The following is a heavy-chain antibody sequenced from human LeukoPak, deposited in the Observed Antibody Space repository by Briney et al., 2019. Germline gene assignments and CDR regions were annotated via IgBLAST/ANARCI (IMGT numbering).Heavy chain of an antibody. CDR3: AREPIAVAGNVGY. Sequence: PSETLSRTCTASGDSFSRRSYYWGWLRQPPGKGLEWIGSISYSGSTSYNPSLKSRVTISVDTSKNQFSLKLSSVTAADTAVYYCAREPIAVAGNVGYWGQGTLVTVSS. CDR2: ISYSGST. V-gene: IGHV4-39*07. CDR1: GDSFSRRSYY. J-gene: IGHJ4*02. D-gene: IGHD6-19*01.